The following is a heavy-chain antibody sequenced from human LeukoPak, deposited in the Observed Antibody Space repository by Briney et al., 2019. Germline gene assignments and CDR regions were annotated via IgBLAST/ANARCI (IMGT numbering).Heavy chain of an antibody. D-gene: IGHD2-15*01. CDR3: ARQREWGGGFDAFDI. Sequence: GESLKISCTGSGYTFTRYWIGWVRQMPGKGLEWMGIIYPGDSDTRYSPSLQGQVTISADKSISTAYLQWSSLKASDTAMYYCARQREWGGGFDAFDIWGQGTMVTVSS. CDR1: GYTFTRYW. CDR2: IYPGDSDT. V-gene: IGHV5-51*01. J-gene: IGHJ3*02.